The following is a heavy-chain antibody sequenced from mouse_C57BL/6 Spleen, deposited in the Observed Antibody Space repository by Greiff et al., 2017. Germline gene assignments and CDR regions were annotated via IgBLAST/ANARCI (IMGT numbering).Heavy chain of an antibody. D-gene: IGHD1-1*01. CDR1: GYAFSSYW. J-gene: IGHJ2*01. CDR2: IYPGDGDS. Sequence: VQLQQSGAELVKPGASVKISCKASGYAFSSYWMNWVQQRPGKGLEWIGQIYPGDGDSNYNGKFKGKATLTANKSSSTAYMQLSRLTSEDSADYFCARGTTIVAGDYFDYWGQGTTLTVSS. V-gene: IGHV1-80*01. CDR3: ARGTTIVAGDYFDY.